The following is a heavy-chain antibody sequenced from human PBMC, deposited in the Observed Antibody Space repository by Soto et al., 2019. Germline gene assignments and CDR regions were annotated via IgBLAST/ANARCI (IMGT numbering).Heavy chain of an antibody. CDR2: IYYSGST. D-gene: IGHD3-9*01. CDR3: ARLAYYDILTGSYIHYYYGMDV. Sequence: PSETLSLTCTVSGGSISSSSYYWGWIRQPPGKGLEWIGSIYYSGSTYYNPSLKSRVTISVDTSKNQFSLKLSSVTAADTAVYYCARLAYYDILTGSYIHYYYGMDVWGQGTTVTVSS. J-gene: IGHJ6*02. CDR1: GGSISSSSYY. V-gene: IGHV4-39*01.